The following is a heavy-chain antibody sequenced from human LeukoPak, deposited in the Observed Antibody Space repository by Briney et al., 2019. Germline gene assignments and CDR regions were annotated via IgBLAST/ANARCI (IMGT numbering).Heavy chain of an antibody. CDR1: GFSFSDYY. CDR2: VSSSSNVI. J-gene: IGHJ4*02. D-gene: IGHD5-18*01. CDR3: ARGNSYGQPADY. V-gene: IGHV3-11*01. Sequence: GGSLRLSCVASGFSFSDYYMSWIRQAPGKGLEWVSYVSSSSNVIYYADSVKGRFTISRDNARNSLYLQMNSLRAEDTAVYYCARGNSYGQPADYWGQGTLVTVSS.